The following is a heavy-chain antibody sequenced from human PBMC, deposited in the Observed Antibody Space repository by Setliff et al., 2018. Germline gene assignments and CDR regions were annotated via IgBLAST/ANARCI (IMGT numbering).Heavy chain of an antibody. V-gene: IGHV1-18*01. CDR3: ARAGKYFDDTSGYYYDRDYYFYMDV. J-gene: IGHJ6*03. D-gene: IGHD3-22*01. CDR1: GYTFTSYG. CDR2: ISTYNGKT. Sequence: ASVKVSCKASGYTFTSYGITWVRQAPGQGPEWMGWISTYNGKTKYAEKVQGGVTMSTDTSTSTAYMELRSLRSDDTAVYFCARAGKYFDDTSGYYYDRDYYFYMDVWGKGTTVTVSS.